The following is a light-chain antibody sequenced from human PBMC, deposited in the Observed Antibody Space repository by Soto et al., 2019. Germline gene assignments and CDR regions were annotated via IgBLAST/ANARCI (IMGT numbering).Light chain of an antibody. Sequence: DIQMTQSPSSLSASVGDRVTITCRASQSIDSYLNWYQHNPGKAPKLLIYAASSLQSGVSSRFSGSVSGTDFTLTISSLQPEDFATYYCQQTYSTPRTFGQGTKVEI. CDR3: QQTYSTPRT. CDR1: QSIDSY. J-gene: IGKJ1*01. CDR2: AAS. V-gene: IGKV1-39*01.